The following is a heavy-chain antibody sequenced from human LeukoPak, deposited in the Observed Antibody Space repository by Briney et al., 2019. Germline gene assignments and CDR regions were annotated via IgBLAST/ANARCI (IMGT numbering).Heavy chain of an antibody. Sequence: SETLSLTCTVSGGSISSYYWSWIRQPAGKGPEWIGRIYTSGSTNYNPSLKSRVTMSVDTSKNQFSLKLSSVTAADTAVYYCARQAVVVVAATPEKKPDAFDIWGQGTMVTVSS. J-gene: IGHJ3*02. CDR1: GGSISSYY. D-gene: IGHD2-15*01. CDR2: IYTSGST. CDR3: ARQAVVVVAATPEKKPDAFDI. V-gene: IGHV4-4*07.